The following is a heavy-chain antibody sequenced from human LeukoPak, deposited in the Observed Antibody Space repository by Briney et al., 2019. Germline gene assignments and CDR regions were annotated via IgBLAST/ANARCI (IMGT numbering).Heavy chain of an antibody. J-gene: IGHJ3*02. D-gene: IGHD5-18*01. V-gene: IGHV1-69*01. Sequence: SVRVSCKASGGTFSSYAISWVRQAPGQGLEWMGGIIPIFGTANYAQKFQGRVTITADESTSTAYMELSSLRSEDTAVYYCARADRYSYGLTPDAFDIWGQGRMANVSS. CDR2: IIPIFGTA. CDR3: ARADRYSYGLTPDAFDI. CDR1: GGTFSSYA.